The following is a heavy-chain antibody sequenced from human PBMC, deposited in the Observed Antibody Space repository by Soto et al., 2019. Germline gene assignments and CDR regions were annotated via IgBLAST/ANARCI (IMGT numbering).Heavy chain of an antibody. V-gene: IGHV4-34*01. Sequence: SETLSLTCAVFDESLSDYYYTWTRQPPGKGLEWIGEIHPSGSTHYNPSITTRVTLSQDKSKKQFSLTLLSVTAADTAVYYCVRHAQWIIRAYWGQGSLVTVS. CDR1: DESLSDYY. CDR3: VRHAQWIIRAY. J-gene: IGHJ4*02. CDR2: IHPSGST. D-gene: IGHD5-12*01.